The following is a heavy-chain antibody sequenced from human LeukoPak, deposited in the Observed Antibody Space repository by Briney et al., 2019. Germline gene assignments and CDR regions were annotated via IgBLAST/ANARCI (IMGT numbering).Heavy chain of an antibody. Sequence: PSETLSLTCAVYGGSFSGYYWSWIRQPPGKGLEWIGYIYYSGSTNYNPSLKSRVTISVDTSKNQFSLKLSSVTAADTAVYYCARREDYGDPSRFWYFDLWGRGTLVTVSS. J-gene: IGHJ2*01. CDR2: IYYSGST. CDR3: ARREDYGDPSRFWYFDL. D-gene: IGHD4-17*01. CDR1: GGSFSGYY. V-gene: IGHV4-59*01.